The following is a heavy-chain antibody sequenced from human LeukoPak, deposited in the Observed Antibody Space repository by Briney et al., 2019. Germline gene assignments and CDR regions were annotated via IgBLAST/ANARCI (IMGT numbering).Heavy chain of an antibody. CDR1: GGSISSGDYY. CDR2: FYYSGST. J-gene: IGHJ2*01. D-gene: IGHD4-23*01. Sequence: SETLSLTCTVSGGSISSGDYYWSWIRQPPGKGLEWIGYFYYSGSTYYNPSLKSRVTISVDTSKNQFSLKLSSVTAADTAVYYCARDNDYGGKGGWYFDLWGRGTLVTVSS. V-gene: IGHV4-30-4*01. CDR3: ARDNDYGGKGGWYFDL.